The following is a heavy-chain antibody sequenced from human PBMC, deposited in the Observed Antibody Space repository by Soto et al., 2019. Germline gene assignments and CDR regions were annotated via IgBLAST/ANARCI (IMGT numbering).Heavy chain of an antibody. CDR3: ARLGSTSSGVLDAFDI. V-gene: IGHV4-31*03. J-gene: IGHJ3*02. CDR2: IYYSGST. CDR1: GGSISSGGYY. D-gene: IGHD2-2*01. Sequence: QVQLQESGPGLVKPSQTLSLTCTVSGGSISSGGYYWSWIRQHPAKGLEWIGYIYYSGSTYYNPSLKSRVTISVDTSKNQFSLKLSSVTAADTAVYYCARLGSTSSGVLDAFDIWGQGTMVTVSS.